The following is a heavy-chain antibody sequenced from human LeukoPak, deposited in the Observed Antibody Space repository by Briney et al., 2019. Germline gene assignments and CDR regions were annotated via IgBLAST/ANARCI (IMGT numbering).Heavy chain of an antibody. V-gene: IGHV4-30-4*08. CDR2: IYYSGSA. J-gene: IGHJ4*02. CDR1: GGSISSGDYY. D-gene: IGHD4-17*01. CDR3: ARAEIDYGSGN. Sequence: SETLSPTCTVSGGSISSGDYYWSWIRQPPGKGLEWIGYIYYSGSAYYNPSLKSRVTISVDTSKSQFSLKLSSVTAADTAVYYCARAEIDYGSGNWGQGTLVTVSS.